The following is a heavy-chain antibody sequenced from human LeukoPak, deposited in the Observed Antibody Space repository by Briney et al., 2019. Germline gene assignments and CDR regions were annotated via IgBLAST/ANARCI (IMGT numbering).Heavy chain of an antibody. CDR1: GFTVSSNY. CDR3: TKDSSVPFGITD. CDR2: IYSVGAT. V-gene: IGHV3-53*01. D-gene: IGHD5/OR15-5a*01. Sequence: GGSLRLSCAASGFTVSSNYMSWVRQAPGKGLEWVSVIYSVGATFYADSVKGRFTISRDNSKSTLSLQMNSLRAEDTAVYYCTKDSSVPFGITDWGQGTLVTVSS. J-gene: IGHJ4*02.